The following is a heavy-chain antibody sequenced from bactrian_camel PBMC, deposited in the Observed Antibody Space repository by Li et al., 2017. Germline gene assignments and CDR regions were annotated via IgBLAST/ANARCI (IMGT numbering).Heavy chain of an antibody. CDR2: IDSDGTA. V-gene: IGHV3S53*01. Sequence: QVQLVESGGGSVQAGGSLTLSCVFSEWKYQRSDMYCMGWFRQAPGKEREGAAAIDSDGTAAYADSVKGRFTVSRDNAKNTVYLQMNYLRTEDTATYYCSNGLDRDRWRTPGPGTQVTVSS. CDR1: EWKYQRSDMYC. D-gene: IGHD1*01. J-gene: IGHJ3*01.